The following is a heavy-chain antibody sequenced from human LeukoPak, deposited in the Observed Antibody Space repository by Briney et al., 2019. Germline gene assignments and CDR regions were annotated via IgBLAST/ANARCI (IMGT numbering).Heavy chain of an antibody. V-gene: IGHV1-24*01. D-gene: IGHD6-13*01. CDR1: GYTLTELS. CDR3: AQKSSSWTNFDY. J-gene: IGHJ4*02. CDR2: FDPEDGET. Sequence: ASVKVSCKVSGYTLTELSMHWVRQAPGKGLEWMGGFDPEDGETIYAQKFQGRVTMTEDTSTDTAYMELSSLRSEDTAVYYCAQKSSSWTNFDYWGRGTLVTVSS.